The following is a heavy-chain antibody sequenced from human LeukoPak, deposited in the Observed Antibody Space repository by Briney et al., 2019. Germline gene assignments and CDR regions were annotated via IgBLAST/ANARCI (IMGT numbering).Heavy chain of an antibody. CDR2: MNPNSGHA. J-gene: IGHJ5*02. CDR3: ARGPALHSKWVGGKWFDP. D-gene: IGHD6-19*01. CDR1: GYTFTSYD. V-gene: IGHV1-8*01. Sequence: ASVKVSCTASGYTFTSYDIHWVRQAAGHGLEWMGWMNPNSGHAGHAQKFEARVTMTRDTSMSTAYMELSGLTSEDTAIYYCARGPALHSKWVGGKWFDPWGQGTLVTVAS.